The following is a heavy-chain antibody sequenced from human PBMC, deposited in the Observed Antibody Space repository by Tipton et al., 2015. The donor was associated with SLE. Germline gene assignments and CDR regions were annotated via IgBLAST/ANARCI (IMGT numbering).Heavy chain of an antibody. Sequence: TLSLTCAVYGGSFSGYYWSWIRQPPGKGLEWIGEINHSGSTNYNPSPKSRVTISVDTSKNQFSLKLSSVTAADTAVYYCARGLFYVGGGYNGFDPWGQGTLVTVSS. CDR1: GGSFSGYY. CDR3: ARGLFYVGGGYNGFDP. D-gene: IGHD2/OR15-2a*01. CDR2: INHSGST. J-gene: IGHJ5*02. V-gene: IGHV4-34*01.